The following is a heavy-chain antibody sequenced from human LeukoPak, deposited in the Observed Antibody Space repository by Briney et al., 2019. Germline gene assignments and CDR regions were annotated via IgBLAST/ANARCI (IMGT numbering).Heavy chain of an antibody. V-gene: IGHV3-23*01. Sequence: PGGSLRLSCAASGFTFNNYAMSWVRQAPGKGLEWVSAPSGSGGTTYYTDSVKGRFTISRDNSKNTLYLQMNSLRAEDTAVYYCARAGALRPDYWGQGTLVTVSS. CDR1: GFTFNNYA. CDR3: ARAGALRPDY. CDR2: PSGSGGTT. J-gene: IGHJ4*02.